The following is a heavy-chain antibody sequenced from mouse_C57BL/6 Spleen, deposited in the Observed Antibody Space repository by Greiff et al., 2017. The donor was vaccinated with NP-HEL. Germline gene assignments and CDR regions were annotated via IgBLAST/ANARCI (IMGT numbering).Heavy chain of an antibody. J-gene: IGHJ2*01. Sequence: EVKLVESGGDLVKPGGSLKLSCAASGFTFSSYGMSWVRQTPDKRLEWVATISSGGSCTYYPDSVKGRFTISRDNAKNTLYLQMRSLKSEDTAMCYCSRGEQREGIDYWGQGTTLTVSS. CDR2: ISSGGSCT. CDR3: SRGEQREGIDY. CDR1: GFTFSSYG. V-gene: IGHV5-6*01. D-gene: IGHD6-1*01.